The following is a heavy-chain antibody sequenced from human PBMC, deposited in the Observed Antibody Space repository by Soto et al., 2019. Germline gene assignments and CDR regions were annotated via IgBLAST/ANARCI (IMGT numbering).Heavy chain of an antibody. CDR3: ARAPRGNYGYPSYFDY. J-gene: IGHJ4*01. CDR1: GGSVSSGNYY. V-gene: IGHV4-61*01. CDR2: FYYTGST. Sequence: KTSETLSLTCTVSGGSVSSGNYYWSWILQPPGKGLEWIGYFYYTGSTNYNPSLKSRVTISVDTSKNQFSLKLTSATAADTAVYYCARAPRGNYGYPSYFDYWGQGTLVTVSS. D-gene: IGHD3-10*01.